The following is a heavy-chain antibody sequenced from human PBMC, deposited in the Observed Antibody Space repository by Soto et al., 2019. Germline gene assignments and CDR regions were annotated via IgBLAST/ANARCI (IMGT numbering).Heavy chain of an antibody. CDR3: ARCSGSYYGPGAFDI. J-gene: IGHJ3*02. CDR2: IVSNCSTI. Sequence: GGSLRLSCAASGFTFSSYSMNWVRQAPGKGLEWVSYIVSNCSTIYYADSVKGRFTISRDNAKNSLYLQMNSLRDEDTAVYYCARCSGSYYGPGAFDIWGQGTMVTVSS. V-gene: IGHV3-48*02. D-gene: IGHD1-26*01. CDR1: GFTFSSYS.